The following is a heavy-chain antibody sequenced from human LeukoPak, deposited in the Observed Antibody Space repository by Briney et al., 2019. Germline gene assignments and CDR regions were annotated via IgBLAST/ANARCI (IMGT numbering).Heavy chain of an antibody. V-gene: IGHV1-2*02. J-gene: IGHJ5*02. Sequence: ASVKVSCKASGYTFTGYYMHWVRQAPGQGLEWMGWINPNSGGTNYAQEFQGRVTMTRDTSISTAYMELNSLRFDDTAVYYCARWEASPSRGWFYPWGQGTLVTVSS. D-gene: IGHD3-22*01. CDR2: INPNSGGT. CDR3: ARWEASPSRGWFYP. CDR1: GYTFTGYY.